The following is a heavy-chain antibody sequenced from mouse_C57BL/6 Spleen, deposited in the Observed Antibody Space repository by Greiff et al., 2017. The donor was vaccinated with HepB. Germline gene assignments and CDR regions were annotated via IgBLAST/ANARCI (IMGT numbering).Heavy chain of an antibody. V-gene: IGHV2-2*01. Sequence: QVQLKQSGPGLVQPSQSLSITCTVSGFSLTSYGVHWVRQSPGKGLEWLGVIWSGGSTDYNAAFISRLSISKDNSKSQVFFKMNSLQADDTAIYYCAREGITTVVDPPWFAYWGQGTLVTVSA. CDR2: IWSGGST. CDR1: GFSLTSYG. D-gene: IGHD1-1*01. CDR3: AREGITTVVDPPWFAY. J-gene: IGHJ3*01.